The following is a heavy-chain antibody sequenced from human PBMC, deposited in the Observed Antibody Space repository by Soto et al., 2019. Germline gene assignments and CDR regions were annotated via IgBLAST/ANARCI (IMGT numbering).Heavy chain of an antibody. CDR1: CGSISIRSYY. CDR2: IYYSGST. J-gene: IGHJ4*02. V-gene: IGHV4-39*01. CDR3: ARHRGDGVTTPYYFDF. Sequence: QLQLQESGPGLVKPSETLSLTCTVSCGSISIRSYYWGWIRQPPGQGLEWIGSIYYSGSTYYNPSLKSRVTISVDTSNNQFSLKLSSVTAADTAVYYCARHRGDGVTTPYYFDFWGQGTLVTVSS. D-gene: IGHD4-17*01.